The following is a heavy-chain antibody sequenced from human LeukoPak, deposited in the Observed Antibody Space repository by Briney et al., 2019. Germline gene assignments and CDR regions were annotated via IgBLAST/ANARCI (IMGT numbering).Heavy chain of an antibody. J-gene: IGHJ4*02. CDR3: ARGVTVTTDF. CDR2: LSGSGGST. Sequence: GGSLRLSCAASGFTFSNYDMNWVRQAPGSGLEWVSGLSGSGGSTFYADSVKGRFTISRDNSKNTVYLQMNSLRGEDTAMHYCARGVTVTTDFWGQGTLVTVSS. CDR1: GFTFSNYD. D-gene: IGHD4-17*01. V-gene: IGHV3-23*01.